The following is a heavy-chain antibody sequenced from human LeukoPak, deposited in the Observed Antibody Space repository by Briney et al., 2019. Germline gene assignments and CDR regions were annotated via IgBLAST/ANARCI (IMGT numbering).Heavy chain of an antibody. D-gene: IGHD5-12*01. V-gene: IGHV3-23*01. CDR3: AKTSRRNSAYDSPFDS. Sequence: GRSLRLSCAASGFTFSTHGMYWVRQAPGKGLEWVSAVRGSGSDTYYADSVKGRFTISRDNSKNTLYLQMNSLRAEDTAIYYCAKTSRRNSAYDSPFDSWGQGTLVTVSS. CDR1: GFTFSTHG. J-gene: IGHJ4*02. CDR2: VRGSGSDT.